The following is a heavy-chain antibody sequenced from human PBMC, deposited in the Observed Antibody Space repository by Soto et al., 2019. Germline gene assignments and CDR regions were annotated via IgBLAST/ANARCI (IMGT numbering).Heavy chain of an antibody. CDR1: GFTFDNYV. CDR3: AKDKGRLRVMYFIDY. CDR2: INWKSGTL. V-gene: IGHV3-9*01. J-gene: IGHJ4*02. D-gene: IGHD3-9*01. Sequence: GGSLRLSCAASGFTFDNYVLHWVRQAPGKGLEWVSGINWKSGTLGYADSVKGRFSISRDNAKKTLYLQMNNLRAEDTALYYCAKDKGRLRVMYFIDYWGQGTPVTVSS.